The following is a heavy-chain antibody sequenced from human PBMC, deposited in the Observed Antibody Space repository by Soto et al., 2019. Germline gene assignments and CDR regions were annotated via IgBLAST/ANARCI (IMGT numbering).Heavy chain of an antibody. CDR1: GGSASRGTHC. V-gene: IGHV4-61*01. CDR2: IYYSGST. D-gene: IGHD2-21*02. Sequence: SETLSVTCSVSGGSASRGTHCWTWVLKPPGKGLEWIGQIYYSGSTLYNPSLRSRVTISVDTSKNQFSLELSSVTAADTAVYYCARDFCGGDCSDDYYYSALDVWGQWTTGT. J-gene: IGHJ6*02. CDR3: ARDFCGGDCSDDYYYSALDV.